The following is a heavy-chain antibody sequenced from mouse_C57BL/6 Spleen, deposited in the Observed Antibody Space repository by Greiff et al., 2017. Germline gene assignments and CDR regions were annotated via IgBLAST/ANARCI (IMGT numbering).Heavy chain of an antibody. Sequence: VQLQQPGAELVMPGASVKLSCKASGYTFTSYWMHWVKQRPGQGLEWIGEIDPSDSYTNYNQKFKGKSTLTVDKYSTTAYMQLSSLTSEDSAVYYYARWGAQATGAMDYWGQGTSVTVSS. J-gene: IGHJ4*01. CDR1: GYTFTSYW. D-gene: IGHD3-2*02. CDR2: IDPSDSYT. CDR3: ARWGAQATGAMDY. V-gene: IGHV1-69*01.